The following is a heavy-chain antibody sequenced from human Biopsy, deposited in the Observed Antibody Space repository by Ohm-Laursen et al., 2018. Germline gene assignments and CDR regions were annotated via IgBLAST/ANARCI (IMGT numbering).Heavy chain of an antibody. CDR1: GVTFDTYA. J-gene: IGHJ3*01. D-gene: IGHD2/OR15-2a*01. V-gene: IGHV1-69*01. CDR2: RIPYFNTI. CDR3: VGGQRGPPIGVTVPGDAFDL. Sequence: SSVKVSCKASGVTFDTYAFGWVRQAPGQGLEWMGGRIPYFNTIYYARNFQDRAVITADRSARTTDMQLSGLRPDDTAVYYCVGGQRGPPIGVTVPGDAFDLWGPGTMVTVSP.